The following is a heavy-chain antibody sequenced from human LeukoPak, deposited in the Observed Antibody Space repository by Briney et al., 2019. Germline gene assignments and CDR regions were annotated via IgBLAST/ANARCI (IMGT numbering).Heavy chain of an antibody. CDR3: ARAAQYYDFWSGYYTGTMDFDY. CDR2: IYSVGTT. CDR1: GFSVRSNY. J-gene: IGHJ4*02. D-gene: IGHD3-3*01. Sequence: PGGSLRLSCAASGFSVRSNYLSWVRQAPGKGLEWVSVIYSVGTTYYADSVKGRFTISRDNSKNTLYLQMNSLRAEDTAVYYCARAAQYYDFWSGYYTGTMDFDYWGQGTLVTVSS. V-gene: IGHV3-53*05.